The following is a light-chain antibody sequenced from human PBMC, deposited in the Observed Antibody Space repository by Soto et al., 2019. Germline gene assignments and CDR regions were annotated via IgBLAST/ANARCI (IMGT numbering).Light chain of an antibody. J-gene: IGKJ1*01. CDR1: QSVSSSY. CDR2: SAS. Sequence: EIVLTQSPGTLSLSPGERATLSCRASQSVSSSYLAWYQQKPGQAPRLLIYSASSRATVIPARFSGSGSGTDFTLTISRLEPEDFAVYYCQQYGSSPKTFGQGTKVEIK. CDR3: QQYGSSPKT. V-gene: IGKV3-20*01.